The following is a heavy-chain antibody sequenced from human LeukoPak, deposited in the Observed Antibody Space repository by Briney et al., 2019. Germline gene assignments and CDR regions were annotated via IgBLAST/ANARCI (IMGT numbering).Heavy chain of an antibody. CDR2: ISGSGGST. CDR1: GFTFSSYA. CDR3: ARAPVTSCRGAYCYPFDY. J-gene: IGHJ4*02. V-gene: IGHV3-23*01. D-gene: IGHD2-21*01. Sequence: GGSLRLSCAASGFTFSSYAMSWVRQAPGKGLEWVSAISGSGGSTYYADSVKGRFTISRDNSKNALYLQMNSLRVEDAAVYYCARAPVTSCRGAYCYPFDYWGQGTLVTVSS.